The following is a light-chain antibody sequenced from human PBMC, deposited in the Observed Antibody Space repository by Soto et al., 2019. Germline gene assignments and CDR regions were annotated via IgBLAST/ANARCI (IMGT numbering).Light chain of an antibody. V-gene: IGKV3-20*01. Sequence: EIVLRQSPGTLSLSPGERATVSCRASQSVPSSSLAWYQQKPGQGPRLLIYGKSRRATGSPGRFSGSGSGTDFTLNISRLEHEYSAVYFCQQYGNSPTFGQGTKLQIK. CDR1: QSVPSSS. J-gene: IGKJ2*01. CDR3: QQYGNSPT. CDR2: GKS.